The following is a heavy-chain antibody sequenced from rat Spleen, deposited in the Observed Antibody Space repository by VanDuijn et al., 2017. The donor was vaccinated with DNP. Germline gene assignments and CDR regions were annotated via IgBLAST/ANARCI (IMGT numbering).Heavy chain of an antibody. CDR3: AGRPPPTRGPFDY. D-gene: IGHD1-4*01. V-gene: IGHV5-29*01. Sequence: EVQLVESGGGLVQPGRSLKLSCAASGFTFSNFAIACVRQAPTKGLEPVATISYDGSSTYYRDSVKGRFIISRDNAKSNLYLQMDSLRSEDPATSYCAGRPPPTRGPFDYWGQGVMVTVSS. J-gene: IGHJ2*01. CDR1: GFTFSNFA. CDR2: ISYDGSST.